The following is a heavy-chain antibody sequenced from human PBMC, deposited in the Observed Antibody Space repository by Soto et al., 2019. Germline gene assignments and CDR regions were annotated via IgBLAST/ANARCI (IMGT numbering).Heavy chain of an antibody. CDR2: ISYDGSNK. J-gene: IGHJ3*01. CDR3: AREGDNWNYGAFDV. D-gene: IGHD1-7*01. CDR1: GFTFSNYA. V-gene: IGHV3-30-3*01. Sequence: SGGSLRLSCAASGFTFSNYAMHWVRQAPGKGLEWVALISYDGSNKYYTDSVKGRFTISKDNSKNTLYLQMNSLRAEDTAVYYCAREGDNWNYGAFDVWGQGTMVTVSS.